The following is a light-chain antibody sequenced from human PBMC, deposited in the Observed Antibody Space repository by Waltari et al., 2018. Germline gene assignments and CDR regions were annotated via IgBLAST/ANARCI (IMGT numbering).Light chain of an antibody. Sequence: EVVMTQSPATLSVSPGERATLPCRASQNVNNNLAWYQQNPGQAPRLLIYGASTTATGIPARFSGSGSGTEFTLTISSLQSEDFAVYYCHQYNSWPPFTFGQGTKLEIK. J-gene: IGKJ2*01. CDR3: HQYNSWPPFT. CDR2: GAS. CDR1: QNVNNN. V-gene: IGKV3-15*01.